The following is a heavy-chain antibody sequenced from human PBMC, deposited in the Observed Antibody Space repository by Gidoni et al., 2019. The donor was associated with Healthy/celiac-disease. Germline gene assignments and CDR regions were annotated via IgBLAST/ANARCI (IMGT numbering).Heavy chain of an antibody. CDR3: ARDAVVRGSGWYGPIDY. CDR1: GFTFSSYA. Sequence: QVQLVESGGGVVQPGRSLGLSCAASGFTFSSYAMHWVRQAPGKGLEWVAVISYDGSNKYYADSVKGRFTISRDNSKNTLYLQMNSLRAEDTAVYYCARDAVVRGSGWYGPIDYWGQGTLVTVSS. V-gene: IGHV3-30-3*01. CDR2: ISYDGSNK. D-gene: IGHD6-19*01. J-gene: IGHJ4*02.